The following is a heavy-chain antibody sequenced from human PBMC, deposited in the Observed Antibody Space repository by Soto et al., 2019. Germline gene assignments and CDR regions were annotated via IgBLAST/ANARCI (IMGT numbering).Heavy chain of an antibody. CDR1: GFTFSSYA. Sequence: GGSLRLSCAASGFTFSSYAMSWVRQAPGKGLEWVSAISGSGGSTYYADSVKGRFTISRDNSKNTLYLQMNSLRAEDTAVYYCAKIPSPYCGGDCYSPHFDYWGQGTLVTVSS. V-gene: IGHV3-23*01. CDR2: ISGSGGST. D-gene: IGHD2-21*02. CDR3: AKIPSPYCGGDCYSPHFDY. J-gene: IGHJ4*02.